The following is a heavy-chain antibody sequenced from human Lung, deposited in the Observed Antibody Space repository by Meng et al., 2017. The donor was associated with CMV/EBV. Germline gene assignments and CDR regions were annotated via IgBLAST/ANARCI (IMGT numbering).Heavy chain of an antibody. V-gene: IGHV4-34*01. J-gene: IGHJ4*02. D-gene: IGHD6-13*01. CDR1: GGSFSGYY. CDR2: INHSGST. CDR3: ARSPWQQRGDFDY. Sequence: SXTLSLXCAVYGGSFSGYYWSWIRQPPGKGLEWIGEINHSGSTNYNPSLKSRVTISVDTSKKQFSLKLSSVTAADTAVYYCARSPWQQRGDFDYWGQGTRVTGAS.